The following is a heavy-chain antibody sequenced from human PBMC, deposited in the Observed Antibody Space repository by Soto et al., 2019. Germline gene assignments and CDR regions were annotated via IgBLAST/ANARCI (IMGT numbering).Heavy chain of an antibody. CDR1: CGSFREYY. CDR2: INHSGGT. CDR3: ARGSADTVDSSGVYEH. Sequence: PSETLRLTCAVYCGSFREYYRSWIRQPPGKGQEWIGEINHSGGTSYNPSLKSRVTISVDTSKSQCSLKLTSVTAADRAVYYCARGSADTVDSSGVYEHWGQGTPVTGS. V-gene: IGHV4-34*01. J-gene: IGHJ4*02. D-gene: IGHD3-22*01.